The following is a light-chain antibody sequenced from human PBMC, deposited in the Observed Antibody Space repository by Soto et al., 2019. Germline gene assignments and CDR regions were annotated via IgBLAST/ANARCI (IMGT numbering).Light chain of an antibody. CDR3: QQSYTYSRT. V-gene: IGKV1-5*03. CDR1: QSISSW. CDR2: KAS. J-gene: IGKJ1*01. Sequence: DMQMTQSPSTLSASVGDRVTITFRASQSISSWLAWYQQKPGKAPDLLIYKASSLESGVPSRFSGSGSGTEFTLTISSLQPDDFATYYCQQSYTYSRTFGQGTKVEIK.